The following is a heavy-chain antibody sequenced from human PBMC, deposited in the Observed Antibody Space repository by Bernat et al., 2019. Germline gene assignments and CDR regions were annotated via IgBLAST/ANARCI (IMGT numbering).Heavy chain of an antibody. CDR1: GFSLNTSGVG. Sequence: QITLKEAGPTLVKPTQTLTLTCTFSGFSLNTSGVGVGWIRQSPGEALEWLALIYWDDDKRYTPSLKTRLTVTKDTSKSQVVLTMTNMDPVDTATYYCAHYRATRTRNYFDPWGQGTLVTVYS. J-gene: IGHJ5*02. V-gene: IGHV2-5*02. CDR3: AHYRATRTRNYFDP. CDR2: IYWDDDK. D-gene: IGHD5-12*01.